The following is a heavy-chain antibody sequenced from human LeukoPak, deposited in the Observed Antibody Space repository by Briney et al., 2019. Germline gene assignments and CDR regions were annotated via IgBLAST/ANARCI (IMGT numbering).Heavy chain of an antibody. V-gene: IGHV4-39*07. CDR1: GGSISSSSYY. J-gene: IGHJ6*03. Sequence: SETLSLTCTVSGGSISSSSYYWGWIRQPPGKGLEWIGSIYYSRSTYYNPSLKSRVTISVDTSKNQFSLKLSSVTAADTAVYYCASCSSTSSFYYYMDVWGKGTTVTVSS. CDR2: IYYSRST. D-gene: IGHD2-2*01. CDR3: ASCSSTSSFYYYMDV.